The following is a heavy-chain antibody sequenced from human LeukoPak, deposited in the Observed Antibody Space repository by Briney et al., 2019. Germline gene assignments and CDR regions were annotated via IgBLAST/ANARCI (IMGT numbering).Heavy chain of an antibody. Sequence: PGGSLRLSCAASGFTVSSNYMSWVRQAPGQGLEWVSVIYSGGSTYYAHSMKGRFTISRDNSKNTLYLQMNSLRAEDTAVYYCARVDYGDYGFDYWGQGTLVTVSS. CDR3: ARVDYGDYGFDY. D-gene: IGHD4-17*01. V-gene: IGHV3-66*01. CDR1: GFTVSSNY. CDR2: IYSGGST. J-gene: IGHJ4*02.